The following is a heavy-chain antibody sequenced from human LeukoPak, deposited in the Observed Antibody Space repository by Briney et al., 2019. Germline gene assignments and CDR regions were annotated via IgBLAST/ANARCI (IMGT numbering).Heavy chain of an antibody. CDR3: VRLGCSNLDPPLL. Sequence: PSETLSLTCTVSGGSLGPCYYWGWIRQPPGKGVEWIGTFYYGGTTFYSPSLKSRVTISGDTSKHQFSLQLSSVTAADTDVYFCVRLGCSNLDPPLLWGRGTLVTVSS. CDR1: GGSLGPCYY. V-gene: IGHV4-39*01. D-gene: IGHD2-2*01. J-gene: IGHJ4*02. CDR2: FYYGGTT.